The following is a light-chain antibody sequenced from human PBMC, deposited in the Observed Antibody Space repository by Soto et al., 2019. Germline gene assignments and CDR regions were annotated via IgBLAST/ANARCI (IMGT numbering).Light chain of an antibody. J-gene: IGLJ1*01. CDR3: CSYAGSSTYV. CDR1: SSDVGSYNL. CDR2: EVS. Sequence: QSVLTQPASVSGSPGQSITISCTGTSSDVGSYNLVSWYQQHPGKAPKVMIYEVSKRPSGVPNRFSGSKSGYTASLTISGLQAEDEADYYCCSYAGSSTYVFGTGTKVTVL. V-gene: IGLV2-23*02.